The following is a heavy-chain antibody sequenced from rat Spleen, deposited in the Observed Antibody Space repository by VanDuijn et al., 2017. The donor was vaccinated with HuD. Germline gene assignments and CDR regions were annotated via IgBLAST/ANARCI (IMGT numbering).Heavy chain of an antibody. Sequence: QVQLKESGPGLVQASQTLSLTCSVSGFSLTRYHVSWVRQPPGQSRMWMGTLWASGNTNFNSAVQFRLRISRDTSKSQVFLRMNSLQPEDTGTYYCVRHEPQDYFAYWGQGLLVTVSS. V-gene: IGHV2-72*01. CDR2: LWASGNT. CDR3: VRHEPQDYFAY. J-gene: IGHJ2*01. CDR1: GFSLTRYH.